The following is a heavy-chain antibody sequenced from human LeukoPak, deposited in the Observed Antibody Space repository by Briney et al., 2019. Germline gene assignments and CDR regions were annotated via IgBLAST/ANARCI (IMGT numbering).Heavy chain of an antibody. V-gene: IGHV4-59*12. CDR3: ALSSGWYSSR. CDR2: IYYSGTT. D-gene: IGHD6-19*01. CDR1: GGSISSYY. J-gene: IGHJ4*02. Sequence: PSETLSFTCTVSGGSISSYYWSWIRQPPGKGLEWIGYIYYSGTTNYNPSLKSRVTMSVDTSKNQFSLKLSSVTAADTAVYYCALSSGWYSSRWGQGTLVTVSS.